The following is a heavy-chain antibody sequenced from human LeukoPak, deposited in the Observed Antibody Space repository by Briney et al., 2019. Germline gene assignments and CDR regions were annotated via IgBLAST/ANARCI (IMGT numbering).Heavy chain of an antibody. CDR3: ARNGVEDGDFLAPVDY. V-gene: IGHV5-51*01. J-gene: IGHJ4*02. D-gene: IGHD4-17*01. CDR2: IYPGDSDT. CDR1: GYSFTSYW. Sequence: GESLKISCKGSGYSFTSYWIGWVRQMPGKGLEWMGIIYPGDSDTRYSPSFQGQVTISADKSISTAYLQWSSLKASDTAMYYCARNGVEDGDFLAPVDYWGQGNLVTVSS.